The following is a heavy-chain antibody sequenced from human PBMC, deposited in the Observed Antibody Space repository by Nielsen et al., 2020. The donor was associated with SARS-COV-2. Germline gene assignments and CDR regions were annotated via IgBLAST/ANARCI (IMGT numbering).Heavy chain of an antibody. V-gene: IGHV5-10-1*01. J-gene: IGHJ5*02. CDR1: GGRLRCYW. CDR3: ARHSNYYGSGTMSGWFDP. D-gene: IGHD3-10*01. Sequence: GESPNLPCQAPGGRLRCYWISRVRQMPGKGPEWVGRIDPSDSYNNYSPSFQGHVTISADKSISTAYLQWSSLKASDTAMYYCARHSNYYGSGTMSGWFDPWGQGTLVTDSS. CDR2: IDPSDSYN.